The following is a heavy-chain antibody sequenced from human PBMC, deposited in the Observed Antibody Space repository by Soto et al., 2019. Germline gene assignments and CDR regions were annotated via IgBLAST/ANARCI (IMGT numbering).Heavy chain of an antibody. J-gene: IGHJ4*02. Sequence: GGSLRLSCAASGFTFSTYGMHWVRQAPGKGLEWVAVISYDGSNKYYADSVKGRFTISRDDSKNTLYLQMNSLRDEDTAMYYCARDRSYSWACDYWGQGTLVTVSS. CDR2: ISYDGSNK. CDR3: ARDRSYSWACDY. D-gene: IGHD5-18*01. CDR1: GFTFSTYG. V-gene: IGHV3-30*03.